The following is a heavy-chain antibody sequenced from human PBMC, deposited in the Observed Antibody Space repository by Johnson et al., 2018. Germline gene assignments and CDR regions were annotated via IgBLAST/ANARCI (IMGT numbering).Heavy chain of an antibody. Sequence: VQLLESGGGVVQPGRSXRLSCEVSGFTFSNYGMHWVRQAPGKGLEWVAVISYDGSNKYYTDSVKGRFTISRDNAKNSLYLQMNSLRPEDTALYYCAKDRGRNYYYMDVWGKGTTVTVSS. CDR3: AKDRGRNYYYMDV. J-gene: IGHJ6*03. V-gene: IGHV3-30*18. CDR2: ISYDGSNK. D-gene: IGHD1-26*01. CDR1: GFTFSNYG.